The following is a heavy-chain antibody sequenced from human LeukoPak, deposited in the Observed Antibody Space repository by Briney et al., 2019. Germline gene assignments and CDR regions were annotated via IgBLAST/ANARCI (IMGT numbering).Heavy chain of an antibody. V-gene: IGHV3-30*18. CDR1: GFTFNNYG. Sequence: GGSLSLSCAASGFTFNNYGMPWVRQAPAKGLEWVAVISYDGRNKHYPDSVKGRFTISRDISTDTLWLQMDSLRTEDTAVYYCAKGPLRGTAAAIDYWGQGTLVTVSS. CDR3: AKGPLRGTAAAIDY. D-gene: IGHD2-2*01. CDR2: ISYDGRNK. J-gene: IGHJ4*02.